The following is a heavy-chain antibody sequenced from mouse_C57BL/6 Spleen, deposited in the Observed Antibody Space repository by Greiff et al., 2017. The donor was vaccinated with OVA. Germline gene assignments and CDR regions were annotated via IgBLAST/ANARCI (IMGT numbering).Heavy chain of an antibody. V-gene: IGHV3-1*01. D-gene: IGHD1-1*01. CDR3: ARGLTTRFAY. CDR2: ISYSGST. J-gene: IGHJ3*01. CDR1: GYSITSGYD. Sequence: EVKVVESGPGMVKPSQSLSLTCTVTGYSITSGYDWHWIRHFPGNKLEWMGYISYSGSTNYNPSLKSRISITHDTSKNHFFLKLNSVTTEDTATYYCARGLTTRFAYWGQGTLVTVSA.